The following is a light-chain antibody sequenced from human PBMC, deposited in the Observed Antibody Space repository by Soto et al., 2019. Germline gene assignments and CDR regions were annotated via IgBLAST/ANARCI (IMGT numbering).Light chain of an antibody. CDR2: GAS. CDR3: HHYGTSPTWT. Sequence: DIVLTQSPGTLSLSPGERATLSCRASQSVSNSYLAWYQQKPGQAPRLLIYGASSRATGIPDRFSGDGSGTDFTLTISRLEPEDFVVYYCHHYGTSPTWTCGQGTKVEVK. J-gene: IGKJ1*01. CDR1: QSVSNSY. V-gene: IGKV3-20*01.